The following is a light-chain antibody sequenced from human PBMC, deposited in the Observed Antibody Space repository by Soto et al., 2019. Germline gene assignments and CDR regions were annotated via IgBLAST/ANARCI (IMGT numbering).Light chain of an antibody. CDR2: EVT. Sequence: QSALTQPASVSGSLGQSITISCTGTSTDVGGYNLVSWYQQHPDKAPKLLIYEVTNRPSGVSNRFSGSKSGNTASLTISGLQAEDEADYYCSSHTSTSTPVFGTGTKVTVL. V-gene: IGLV2-14*01. CDR3: SSHTSTSTPV. CDR1: STDVGGYNL. J-gene: IGLJ1*01.